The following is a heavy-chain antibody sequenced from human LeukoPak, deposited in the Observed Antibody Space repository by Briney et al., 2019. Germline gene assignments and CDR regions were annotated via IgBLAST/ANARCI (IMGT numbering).Heavy chain of an antibody. CDR2: IYSGGST. Sequence: GGSLRLSCAASGFTVSSYYMSWVRQAPGKGLEWVSVIYSGGSTYYADSVKGRFTISRDNSKNTLYLQMNSLRAEDTAVYYCARGQYYDILTGYYTDYYYYYGMDVWGQGTTVTVSS. CDR3: ARGQYYDILTGYYTDYYYYYGMDV. J-gene: IGHJ6*02. D-gene: IGHD3-9*01. V-gene: IGHV3-66*01. CDR1: GFTVSSYY.